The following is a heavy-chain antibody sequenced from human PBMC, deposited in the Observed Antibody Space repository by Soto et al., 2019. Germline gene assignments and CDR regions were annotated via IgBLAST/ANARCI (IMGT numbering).Heavy chain of an antibody. CDR3: ARGTGTLFDY. CDR1: GGSISSGDDF. CDR2: IYYSGST. J-gene: IGHJ4*02. D-gene: IGHD1-1*01. Sequence: SETLSLTCTVSGGSISSGDDFWTWIRQPPGKGLEWIGYIYYSGSTYYNPSLKSRVTISVDTSKNQFSLKLSSVTAADTAVYYCARGTGTLFDYWGQGTLVTVSS. V-gene: IGHV4-30-4*01.